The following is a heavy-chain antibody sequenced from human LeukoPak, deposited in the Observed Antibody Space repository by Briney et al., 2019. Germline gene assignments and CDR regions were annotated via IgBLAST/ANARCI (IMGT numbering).Heavy chain of an antibody. CDR2: ISDSSSTK. J-gene: IGHJ4*02. D-gene: IGHD3-10*01. CDR1: GFTFSSYG. CDR3: AIGPPIRVRGVPVDY. Sequence: PGGSLRLSCAVSGFTFSSYGMNWVRQAPGKGLEWLSYISDSSSTKYYADSVKGRFTISRDNAKNSLFLQMNSLRAEDTAVYYCAIGPPIRVRGVPVDYWGQGTLVTVSS. V-gene: IGHV3-48*04.